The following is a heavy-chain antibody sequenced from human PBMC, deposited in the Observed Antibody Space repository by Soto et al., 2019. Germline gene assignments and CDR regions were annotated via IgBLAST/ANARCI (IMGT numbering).Heavy chain of an antibody. D-gene: IGHD6-6*01. CDR2: INHSGST. CDR3: ARHKYSSSSDAHDP. CDR1: GGSFSGYY. Sequence: SETLSLTCAVYGGSFSGYYWSWIRQPPGKGLEWIGEINHSGSTNYNPSLKSRVAISVDTSKNQFSLKLSSVTAADTVVYYCARHKYSSSSDAHDPWGQGTLVTVSS. V-gene: IGHV4-34*01. J-gene: IGHJ5*02.